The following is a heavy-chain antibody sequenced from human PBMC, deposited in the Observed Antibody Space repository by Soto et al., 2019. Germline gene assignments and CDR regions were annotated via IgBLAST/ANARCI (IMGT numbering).Heavy chain of an antibody. D-gene: IGHD5-12*01. CDR3: ARDLPGYSGYDYVYYYYGMDV. Sequence: GGSLRLSCAASGFTFSTYAMNWVRQAPGNGLEWVSAISGSSSSINYADSVKGRFTISRDNAKNSLYLQMNSLRAEDTAVYYCARDLPGYSGYDYVYYYYGMDVWGQGTTVTVSS. V-gene: IGHV3-21*04. J-gene: IGHJ6*02. CDR1: GFTFSTYA. CDR2: ISGSSSSI.